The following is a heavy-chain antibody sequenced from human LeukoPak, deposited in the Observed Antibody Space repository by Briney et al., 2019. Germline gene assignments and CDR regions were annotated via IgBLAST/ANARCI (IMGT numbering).Heavy chain of an antibody. CDR2: IYSGGST. D-gene: IGHD1-26*01. CDR1: GFTVSSNY. Sequence: GGSLRLSCAASGFTVSSNYMSWVRQAPGKGLEWVSVIYSGGSTYYADSVKGRFTIPRDNSKNTLYLQMNSLRAEDTAVYYCARTPGRVGWELTYWGQGTLVTVSS. J-gene: IGHJ4*02. CDR3: ARTPGRVGWELTY. V-gene: IGHV3-66*01.